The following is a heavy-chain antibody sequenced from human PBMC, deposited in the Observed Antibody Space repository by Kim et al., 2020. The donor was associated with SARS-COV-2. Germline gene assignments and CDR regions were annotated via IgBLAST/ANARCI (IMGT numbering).Heavy chain of an antibody. Sequence: GGSLRLSCAASGFTFSSYGMHWVRQAPGKGLEWVAVISYDGSNKYYADSVKGRFTISRDNSKNTLYLQMNSLRAEDTAVYYCAKDFIKDYGSGEINYYYYGMDVWGQGTTVTVSS. CDR3: AKDFIKDYGSGEINYYYYGMDV. J-gene: IGHJ6*02. CDR1: GFTFSSYG. CDR2: ISYDGSNK. V-gene: IGHV3-30*18. D-gene: IGHD3-10*01.